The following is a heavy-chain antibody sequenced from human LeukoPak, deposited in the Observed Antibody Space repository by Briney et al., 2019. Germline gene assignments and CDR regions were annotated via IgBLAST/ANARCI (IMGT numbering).Heavy chain of an antibody. V-gene: IGHV4-59*01. Sequence: SETLSLTCTVSGGSISSYYWSWIRQPPGKGLEWIGYIYYSGSTNYNPSLKSRVTISVDTSKNQFSLKLSSVTAADTAVYYCARVCTFGAGWINYYYYYMDVWGKGTTVTISS. J-gene: IGHJ6*03. D-gene: IGHD3-10*01. CDR3: ARVCTFGAGWINYYYYYMDV. CDR1: GGSISSYY. CDR2: IYYSGST.